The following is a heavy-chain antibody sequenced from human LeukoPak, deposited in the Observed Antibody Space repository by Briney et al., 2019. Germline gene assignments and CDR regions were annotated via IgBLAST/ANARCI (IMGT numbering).Heavy chain of an antibody. CDR1: GFAFSFFA. CDR3: AKPISGGLAVTADWFAP. Sequence: PGRSLRLSCEASGFAFSFFAMSWLRQAPGKGLEWVSTINANSGTRSYAASVRGRFTISGDNSKNTLYLQLNTLRADDTAVYYCAKPISGGLAVTADWFAPWGQGTLVVVSS. V-gene: IGHV3-23*01. J-gene: IGHJ5*01. CDR2: INANSGTR. D-gene: IGHD6-19*01.